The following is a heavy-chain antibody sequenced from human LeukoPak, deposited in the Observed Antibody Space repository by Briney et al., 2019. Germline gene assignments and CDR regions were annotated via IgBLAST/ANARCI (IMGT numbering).Heavy chain of an antibody. CDR3: ARRLTTVTPEDY. Sequence: SVKVSCKAPGYTFTTYDISWVRQAPGQGLEWMGGIIPIFGTANYAQKFQGRVTITADKSTSTAYMELSSLRSEDTAVYYCARRLTTVTPEDYWGQGTLVTVSS. V-gene: IGHV1-69*06. CDR2: IIPIFGTA. D-gene: IGHD4-17*01. J-gene: IGHJ4*02. CDR1: GYTFTTYD.